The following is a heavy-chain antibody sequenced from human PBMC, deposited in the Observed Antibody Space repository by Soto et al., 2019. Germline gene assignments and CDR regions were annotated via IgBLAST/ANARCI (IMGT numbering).Heavy chain of an antibody. CDR1: GGTFSSYA. J-gene: IGHJ6*02. Sequence: QVQLVQSGAEVKKPGSSVKVSCKASGGTFSSYAISWVRQAPGQGLEWMGGIIPIFGTANYAQKFQGRVTITAXDXTSXAYMELSSLRSEDTAVYYCATTPPVGGYYYYGMDVWGQGTTVTVSS. CDR3: ATTPPVGGYYYYGMDV. CDR2: IIPIFGTA. V-gene: IGHV1-69*12. D-gene: IGHD1-26*01.